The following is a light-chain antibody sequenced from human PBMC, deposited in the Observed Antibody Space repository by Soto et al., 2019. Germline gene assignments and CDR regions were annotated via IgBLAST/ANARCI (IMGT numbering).Light chain of an antibody. CDR3: QQYSNSPPNT. CDR2: GAS. CDR1: QSVSSSY. J-gene: IGKJ2*01. V-gene: IGKV3-20*01. Sequence: EIVLTQSPGTLSLSPGERATLSCRASQSVSSSYLAWYQQKPGQAPRLLIYGASSRATGIPDRFSGSGSGTDFTLTISRLEPEDFAVYFCQQYSNSPPNTVGQGTKVEIK.